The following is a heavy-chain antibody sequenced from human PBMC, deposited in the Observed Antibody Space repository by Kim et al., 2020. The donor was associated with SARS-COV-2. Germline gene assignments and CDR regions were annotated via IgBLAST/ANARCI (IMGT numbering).Heavy chain of an antibody. CDR3: ARGPGLLWFGELLYHYGM. CDR2: INHSGST. J-gene: IGHJ6*01. V-gene: IGHV4-34*01. D-gene: IGHD3-10*01. Sequence: SETLSLTCAVYGGSFSGYYWSWIRQPPGKGLEWIGEINHSGSTNYNPSLKSRVTISVDTSKNQFSLKLSSVTAADTAVYYCARGPGLLWFGELLYHYGM. CDR1: GGSFSGYY.